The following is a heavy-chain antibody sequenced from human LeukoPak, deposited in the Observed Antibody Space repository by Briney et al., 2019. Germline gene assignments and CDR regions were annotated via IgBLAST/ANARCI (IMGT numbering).Heavy chain of an antibody. Sequence: SLLLLSSSSGVTFIAGCAISCVREAGEELVEWAGINKSEALYGKREYAASVEGRFNISRDDSNGIAYLQMNALKIEDTAVYYCARDNVNYYASDSWGQGTLVTVSS. D-gene: IGHD1-7*01. J-gene: IGHJ4*02. CDR1: GVTFIAGCA. CDR3: ARDNVNYYASDS. V-gene: IGHV3-49*04. CDR2: NKSEALYGKR.